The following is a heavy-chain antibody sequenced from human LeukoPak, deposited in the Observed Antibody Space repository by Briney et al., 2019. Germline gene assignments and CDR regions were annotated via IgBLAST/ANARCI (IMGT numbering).Heavy chain of an antibody. V-gene: IGHV4-4*02. CDR1: LDSTTSNF. Sequence: SETLSLTCTVSLDSTTSNFGSWVRQPPGKGLEWIGEIHRSGSPNYNPSLQSRVTISIDRSRNQIALELFSVTAADTAVYYCAREILGGFNPGAYWGQGALVTVSS. CDR2: IHRSGSP. J-gene: IGHJ4*02. CDR3: AREILGGFNPGAY. D-gene: IGHD1-14*01.